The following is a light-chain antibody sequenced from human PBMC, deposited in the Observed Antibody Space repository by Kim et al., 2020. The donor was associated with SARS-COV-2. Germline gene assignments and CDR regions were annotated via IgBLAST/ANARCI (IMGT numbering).Light chain of an antibody. CDR1: QSVRRNY. Sequence: SPVDRPPLSSRASQSVRRNYLAWYQQNPGQAPRLLIYGASRRATGIPDRFSGSGSGTDFTLTISRVEPEDFAVYCCQQYGSSPRTFGQGTKVDIK. J-gene: IGKJ1*01. CDR2: GAS. V-gene: IGKV3-20*01. CDR3: QQYGSSPRT.